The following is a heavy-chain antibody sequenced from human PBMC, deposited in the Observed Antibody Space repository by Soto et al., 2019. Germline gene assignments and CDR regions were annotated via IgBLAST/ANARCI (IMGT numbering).Heavy chain of an antibody. J-gene: IGHJ6*02. Sequence: ASGKVSCKASGYTFTSYYMHWVRQAPGQGLEWMGIINPSGGSTSYAQKFQGRVTMTRDTSTSTVYMELSSLRSEDTAVYYCAAGGDYGESTQTSYYYYGMDVWGQGTTVTVSS. D-gene: IGHD2-21*02. CDR1: GYTFTSYY. CDR2: INPSGGST. CDR3: AAGGDYGESTQTSYYYYGMDV. V-gene: IGHV1-46*01.